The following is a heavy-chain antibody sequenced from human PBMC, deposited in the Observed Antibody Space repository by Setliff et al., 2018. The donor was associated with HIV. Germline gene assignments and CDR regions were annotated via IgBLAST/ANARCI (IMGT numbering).Heavy chain of an antibody. D-gene: IGHD3-22*01. CDR1: GFTVSSNY. CDR3: ARAMVPDSSGYYRPPAFDI. CDR2: IYSGGST. J-gene: IGHJ3*02. Sequence: HPGGSLRLSCAASGFTVSSNYMSWVRQAPGKGLEWVSVIYSGGSTYYADSVKGRFTISRDNSKNTLYLQMNSLIAEDTAVYYCARAMVPDSSGYYRPPAFDIWGQGTMVTVSS. V-gene: IGHV3-53*01.